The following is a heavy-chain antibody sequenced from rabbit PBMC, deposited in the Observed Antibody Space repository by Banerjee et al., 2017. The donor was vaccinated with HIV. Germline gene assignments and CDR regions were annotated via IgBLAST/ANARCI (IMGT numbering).Heavy chain of an antibody. Sequence: QEQLEESGGDLVKPEGSLTLTCTASGFSFNDNYWICWVRQAPVTGLEWIACINAVDDNKICYASWAKGRFTISKTSSTTVTLQMTSLTAADTATYFCARDLAGVIGWNFNFWGPGTLVTVS. CDR3: ARDLAGVIGWNFNF. V-gene: IGHV1S45*01. D-gene: IGHD4-1*01. CDR2: INAVDDNKI. CDR1: GFSFNDNYW. J-gene: IGHJ4*01.